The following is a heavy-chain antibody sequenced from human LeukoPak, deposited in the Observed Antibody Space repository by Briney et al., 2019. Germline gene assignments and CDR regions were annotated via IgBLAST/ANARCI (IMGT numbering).Heavy chain of an antibody. D-gene: IGHD2-2*02. CDR1: GGSFSGYY. V-gene: IGHV4-34*01. CDR2: INHSGST. CDR3: ARTPRKPAAISWGSNYGTNYYYYMDV. J-gene: IGHJ6*03. Sequence: SETLSLTCAVYGGSFSGYYWSWIRQPPGKGLEWIGEINHSGSTNYNPSLKSRVTMSVDTSKNQFSLKLSSVTAADTAVYYCARTPRKPAAISWGSNYGTNYYYYMDVWGKGTTVTVSS.